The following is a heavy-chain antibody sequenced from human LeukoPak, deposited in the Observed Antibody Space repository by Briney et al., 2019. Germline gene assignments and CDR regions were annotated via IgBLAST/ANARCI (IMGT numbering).Heavy chain of an antibody. Sequence: SETLSLTCSVSVDSISSSSYYRGWIRQPPGKGLEWIRSIYYTGYTYYSPSLKSRVAISIDTSKNQFSLKLSSVTAADTAVYYCARTRIAVAGDFEHWGQGTLVTVSS. D-gene: IGHD6-19*01. CDR1: VDSISSSSYY. CDR2: IYYTGYT. CDR3: ARTRIAVAGDFEH. V-gene: IGHV4-39*01. J-gene: IGHJ1*01.